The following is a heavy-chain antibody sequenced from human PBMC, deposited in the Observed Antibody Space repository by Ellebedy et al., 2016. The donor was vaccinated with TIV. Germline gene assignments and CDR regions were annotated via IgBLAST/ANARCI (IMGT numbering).Heavy chain of an antibody. J-gene: IGHJ4*02. CDR2: IYDNERT. V-gene: IGHV4-59*12. D-gene: IGHD6-19*01. CDR1: GGSISPYY. Sequence: MPSETLSLTCTVSGGSISPYYWSWIRQPPGKGLEWIGYIYDNERTNYNPSLKRRVTTFIDTSKKQFYLKLSSVTAADTAVYYCVRYEGAVAQFDYWGQGTLVTVSS. CDR3: VRYEGAVAQFDY.